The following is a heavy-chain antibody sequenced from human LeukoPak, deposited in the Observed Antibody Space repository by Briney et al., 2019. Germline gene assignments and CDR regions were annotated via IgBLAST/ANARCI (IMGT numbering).Heavy chain of an antibody. CDR2: IYYTGRT. D-gene: IGHD3-22*01. Sequence: SETLSFTCSISGDYISNSNYYWGWIRQPPGKGLEWIGNIYYTGRTYYNPSLRSRVSISIDTSKNEFSLKLSSVTAADTAVYYCVRLYYYDASGPPLWGQGTLVIVSS. CDR3: VRLYYYDASGPPL. V-gene: IGHV4-39*01. J-gene: IGHJ4*02. CDR1: GDYISNSNYY.